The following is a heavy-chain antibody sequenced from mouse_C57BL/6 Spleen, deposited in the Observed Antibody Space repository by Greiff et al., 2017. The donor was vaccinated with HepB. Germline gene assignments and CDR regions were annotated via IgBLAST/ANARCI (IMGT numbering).Heavy chain of an antibody. J-gene: IGHJ2*01. CDR3: TRAYYGKGFDY. CDR1: GYAFSSYW. Sequence: VQLQQSGAELVKPGASVKISCKASGYAFSSYWMNWVKQRPGKGLEWIGQIYPGDGDTNYNGKFKGKATLTADKSSSTAYMQLSSLTSEDSAVYCCTRAYYGKGFDYWGPGTTLTVSS. V-gene: IGHV1-80*01. D-gene: IGHD2-10*01. CDR2: IYPGDGDT.